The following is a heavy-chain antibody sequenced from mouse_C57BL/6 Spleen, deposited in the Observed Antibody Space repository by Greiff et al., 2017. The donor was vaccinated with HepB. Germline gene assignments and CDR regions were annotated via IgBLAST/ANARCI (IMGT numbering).Heavy chain of an antibody. CDR2: IWSGGST. V-gene: IGHV2-2*01. J-gene: IGHJ4*01. CDR1: GFSLTSYG. Sequence: QVQLKESGPGLVQPSQSLSITCTVSGFSLTSYGVHWVRQSPGKGLEWLGVIWSGGSTDYNAAFISRLSISKDNSKSQVFFKMNSLQADDTAIYYCAGSTMVTAEAFYYAMDYWGQGTSVTVSS. CDR3: AGSTMVTAEAFYYAMDY. D-gene: IGHD2-2*01.